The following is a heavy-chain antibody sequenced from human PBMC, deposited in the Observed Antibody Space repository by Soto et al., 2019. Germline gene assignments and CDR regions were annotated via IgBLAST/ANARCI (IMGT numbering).Heavy chain of an antibody. Sequence: SETLSLTCSISGGSVSSGSYYWSWIRQPPGKGLEWIGYIYNNGSTNYKSSLKSRVTISVDTSKNQFSLKLSFVTAADTAVYYCARRDPGWELGGGWFDPWGHGTLVTVSS. CDR1: GGSVSSGSYY. V-gene: IGHV4-61*01. J-gene: IGHJ5*02. CDR3: ARRDPGWELGGGWFDP. D-gene: IGHD1-26*01. CDR2: IYNNGST.